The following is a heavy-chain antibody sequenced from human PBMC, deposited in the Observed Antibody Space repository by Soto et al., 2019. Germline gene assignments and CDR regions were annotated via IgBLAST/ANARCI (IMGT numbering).Heavy chain of an antibody. CDR2: INPNSGVT. V-gene: IGHV1-2*04. Sequence: QVQLVQSGAEVRKPGASVTVSCRSSGDSFNDYYIHWVRQAPGQGLEWMGWINPNSGVTKYAQKLQGLASMTRDTSIRTVYMQLSRLRSDDAAVYYCARESGGATATLDYYYFYMDVWGTGTTVTVSS. CDR1: GDSFNDYY. D-gene: IGHD5-12*01. J-gene: IGHJ6*03. CDR3: ARESGGATATLDYYYFYMDV.